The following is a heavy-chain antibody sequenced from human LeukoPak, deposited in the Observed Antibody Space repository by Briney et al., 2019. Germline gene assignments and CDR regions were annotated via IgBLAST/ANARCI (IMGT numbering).Heavy chain of an antibody. CDR3: ARWYSSSCLDY. V-gene: IGHV1-2*02. D-gene: IGHD6-13*01. CDR1: GYTFTGYY. J-gene: IGHJ4*02. CDR2: INPNSGGT. Sequence: GASVKVSCKASGYTFTGYYMHWVRQAPGQGLEWMGWINPNSGGTSYAQKFQGRVTMTRDTSISTAYMELSRLRSDDTAVYYCARWYSSSCLDYWGQGTLVTVSS.